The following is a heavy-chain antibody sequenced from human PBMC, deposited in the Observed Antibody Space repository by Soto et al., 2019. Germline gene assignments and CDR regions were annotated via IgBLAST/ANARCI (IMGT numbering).Heavy chain of an antibody. J-gene: IGHJ6*02. CDR2: IYYSGST. V-gene: IGHV4-61*01. D-gene: IGHD6-13*01. CDR3: ARDRSSSSWYGDSYYYGMDV. Sequence: SETLSLTCTVSGGSVSSGSYYWSWIRQPPGKGLEWIGYIYYSGSTNYNPSLKSRVTISVDTSKNQFSLKLSSVTAADTAVYYCARDRSSSSWYGDSYYYGMDVWGQGTTVTVS. CDR1: GGSVSSGSYY.